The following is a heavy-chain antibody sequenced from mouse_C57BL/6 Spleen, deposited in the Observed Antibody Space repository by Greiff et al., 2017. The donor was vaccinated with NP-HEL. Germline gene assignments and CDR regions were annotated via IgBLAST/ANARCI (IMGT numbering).Heavy chain of an antibody. CDR1: GFTFSSYA. V-gene: IGHV5-4*03. J-gene: IGHJ1*03. D-gene: IGHD1-1*01. CDR2: ISDGGSYT. Sequence: EVKLVESGGGLVKPGGSLKLSCAASGFTFSSYAMSWVRQTPEKRLEWVATISDGGSYTYYPDNVKGRFTISRDNAKNNLYLQMSHLKSEDTAMYYCARPSFTVVASYWYFDVWGTGTTVTVSS. CDR3: ARPSFTVVASYWYFDV.